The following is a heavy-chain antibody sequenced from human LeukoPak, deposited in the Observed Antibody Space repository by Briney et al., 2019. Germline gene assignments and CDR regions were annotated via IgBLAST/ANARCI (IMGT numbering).Heavy chain of an antibody. CDR1: GLTFSSYG. CDR2: ITYGGSNK. CDR3: AKASKYSSSWHYCYGMDV. J-gene: IGHJ6*02. D-gene: IGHD6-13*01. Sequence: GGTLTLTCAASGLTFSSYGMHWVRQPPGKGLEWVAGITYGGSNKYHANSGKGRFTSSRDNSQNTLSLQTNSLKAEDTAVYYCAKASKYSSSWHYCYGMDVWGQGTTVTVS. V-gene: IGHV3-30*18.